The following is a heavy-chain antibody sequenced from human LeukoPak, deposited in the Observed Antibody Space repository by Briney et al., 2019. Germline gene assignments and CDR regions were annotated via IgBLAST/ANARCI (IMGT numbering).Heavy chain of an antibody. CDR1: GGSISSSNYY. V-gene: IGHV4-39*01. CDR3: ARYHPIGHYFDY. D-gene: IGHD1-14*01. J-gene: IGHJ4*02. Sequence: TSETLSLTCTVSGGSISSSNYYWGWIRQPPGKGLEWIGSIYYSGSTYYNPSLKSRVTISVDTSKNQFSLKLSSVTAADTAVYYCARYHPIGHYFDYWGQGTLVTVSS. CDR2: IYYSGST.